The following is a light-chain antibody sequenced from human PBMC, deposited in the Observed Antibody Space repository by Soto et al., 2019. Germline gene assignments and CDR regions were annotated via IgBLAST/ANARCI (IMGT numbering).Light chain of an antibody. J-gene: IGLJ2*01. CDR2: SNN. CDR1: NSNIESNT. Sequence: QAVVTQPPSASETPGQRVTISCSGSNSNIESNTVNWYQQLPGTAPKLLIYSNNQRPSGVPDRFSGSKSGTSASLAISGLQSDDEADYYCAAWDDSLNGHVVFGGGTKVTVL. V-gene: IGLV1-44*01. CDR3: AAWDDSLNGHVV.